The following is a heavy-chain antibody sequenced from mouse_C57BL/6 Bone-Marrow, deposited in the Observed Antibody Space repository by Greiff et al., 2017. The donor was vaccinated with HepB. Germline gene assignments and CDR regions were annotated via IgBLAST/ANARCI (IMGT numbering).Heavy chain of an antibody. CDR2: ISSGSSTI. V-gene: IGHV5-17*01. D-gene: IGHD2-1*01. CDR3: ARPVTTRGYYAMDY. J-gene: IGHJ4*01. Sequence: EVKLVESGGGLVKPGGSLKLSCAASGFTFSDYGMHWVRQAPEKGLEWVAYISSGSSTIYYADTVKGRFTISRDNAKNTLFLQMTSLRSEDTAMYYCARPVTTRGYYAMDYWGQGTSVTVSS. CDR1: GFTFSDYG.